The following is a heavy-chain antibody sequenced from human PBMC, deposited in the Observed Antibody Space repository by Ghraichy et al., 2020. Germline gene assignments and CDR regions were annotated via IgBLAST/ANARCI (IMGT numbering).Heavy chain of an antibody. D-gene: IGHD4-23*01. J-gene: IGHJ2*01. Sequence: GESLNISCAASGFTFSSYAMSWVRQAPGKGLEWVSAISGSGGSTYYADSVKGRFTISRDNSKNTLYLQMNSLRAEDTAVYYCAKGTTVVTPSTWYFDLWGRGTLVTVSS. V-gene: IGHV3-23*01. CDR2: ISGSGGST. CDR1: GFTFSSYA. CDR3: AKGTTVVTPSTWYFDL.